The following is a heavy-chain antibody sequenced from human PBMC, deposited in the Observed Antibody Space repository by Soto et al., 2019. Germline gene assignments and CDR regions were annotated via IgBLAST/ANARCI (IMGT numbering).Heavy chain of an antibody. CDR3: ARDHHRYSGYDYVEY. V-gene: IGHV3-64*04. CDR2: ISSNGGST. Sequence: GSLRISFSASGFTFRTYPIHWVLPSPLKGLEYVSAISSNGGSTYYADSVKGRFIISRDNAKNSLYLQMNSLRAEDTAVYYCARDHHRYSGYDYVEYWGQGTLVTVSS. D-gene: IGHD5-12*01. CDR1: GFTFRTYP. J-gene: IGHJ4*02.